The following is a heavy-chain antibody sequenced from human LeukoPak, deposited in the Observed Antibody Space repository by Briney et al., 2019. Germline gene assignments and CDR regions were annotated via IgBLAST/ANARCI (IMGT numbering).Heavy chain of an antibody. V-gene: IGHV3-48*01. Sequence: GGSLRLSCAASGFTFSSYSMKCVREARGRGLEWVYYINSSRSTLYSALSVKVRFTIYRDNAKNSLYLQMNSLRAEDTAVYYCARYSSHWSFDSWGQGTLVTVSS. CDR3: ARYSSHWSFDS. D-gene: IGHD6-19*01. CDR2: INSSRSTL. J-gene: IGHJ4*02. CDR1: GFTFSSYS.